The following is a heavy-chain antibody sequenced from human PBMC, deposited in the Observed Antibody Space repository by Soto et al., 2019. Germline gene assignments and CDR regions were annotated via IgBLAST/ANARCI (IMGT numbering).Heavy chain of an antibody. CDR1: GYTFTTYG. V-gene: IGHV1-18*01. CDR2: ISAYNGNT. J-gene: IGHJ6*02. CDR3: ARVIVGDSSGYPYYYYGMDV. D-gene: IGHD3-22*01. Sequence: ASVKVSCKASGYTFTTYGISWVRQAPEQGLEWMGWISAYNGNTNYAQKLQGRVTMTTDTSTSTAYMERRSLRSDDTAVYYCARVIVGDSSGYPYYYYGMDVWGQGTTVTVSS.